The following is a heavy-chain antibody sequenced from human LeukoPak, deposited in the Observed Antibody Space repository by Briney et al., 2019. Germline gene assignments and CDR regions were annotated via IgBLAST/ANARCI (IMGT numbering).Heavy chain of an antibody. J-gene: IGHJ5*02. Sequence: PGGSLRLSCAASGFTLSRCEMNWVRQAPGKGLEWVSYISDSGRTVYNADSVKGRFTISRDSAKNSLYLRMNSLRAEDTAVYYCVRDHSGWSLDPWGQGTLVTVSS. D-gene: IGHD6-19*01. CDR1: GFTLSRCE. CDR3: VRDHSGWSLDP. CDR2: ISDSGRTV. V-gene: IGHV3-48*03.